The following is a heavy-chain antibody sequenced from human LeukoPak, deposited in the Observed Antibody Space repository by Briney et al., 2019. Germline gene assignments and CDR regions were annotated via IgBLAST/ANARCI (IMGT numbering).Heavy chain of an antibody. J-gene: IGHJ4*02. CDR1: GFNFNSYS. Sequence: GGSLRLSCAASGFNFNSYSMNWVRQAPGKGLEWGSSISSSSSYIKYADSVKGRFTISRDNALNSVHLQMNSLRVEDTAVYYCASPGSTLTAGPIWGQGSLVTVSS. D-gene: IGHD2-21*02. CDR2: ISSSSSYI. V-gene: IGHV3-21*06. CDR3: ASPGSTLTAGPI.